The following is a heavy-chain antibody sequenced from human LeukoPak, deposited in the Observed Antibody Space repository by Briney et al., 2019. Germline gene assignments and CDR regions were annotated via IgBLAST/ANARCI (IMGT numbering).Heavy chain of an antibody. CDR1: GYTFTSYD. V-gene: IGHV1-8*01. Sequence: ASVKVSCKASGYTFTSYDINWVRQATGQGLEWMGWMNPNSGNTGYAQEFQGRVTMTRNTSISTAYMELSSLRSEDTAVYYCARGVRGYYDSSGYYFNDAFDIWGQGTMVTVSS. D-gene: IGHD3-22*01. J-gene: IGHJ3*02. CDR2: MNPNSGNT. CDR3: ARGVRGYYDSSGYYFNDAFDI.